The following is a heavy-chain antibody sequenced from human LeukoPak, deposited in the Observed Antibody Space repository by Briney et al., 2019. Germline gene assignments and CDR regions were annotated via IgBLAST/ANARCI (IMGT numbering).Heavy chain of an antibody. CDR1: GVSISSSNSY. J-gene: IGHJ4*02. Sequence: SETLSLTCTVSGVSISSSNSYWGWIRQPPGKGLEWIGSIYYSGNTYYNASLKGQVAISIDTSKNQFSLRLTSVTAADTAVYYCARQTGSGLFILPGGQGTLVTVSS. D-gene: IGHD3/OR15-3a*01. CDR2: IYYSGNT. V-gene: IGHV4-39*01. CDR3: ARQTGSGLFILP.